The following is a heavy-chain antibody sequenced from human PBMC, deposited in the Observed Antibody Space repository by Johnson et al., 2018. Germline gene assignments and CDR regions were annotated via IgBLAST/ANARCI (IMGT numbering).Heavy chain of an antibody. Sequence: EVQLVESGGGLVQPGGSLRLSCAASGFTFSSYWMHWVRQAPGKGLVWVSRINSDGSSPSYADSVKGRFTMSRYNAKNTLYLKMNSLRAEDTAVDYCARALHITYYHFWSGYSLPEPDNKDAFDIWGQGTMVTVSS. V-gene: IGHV3-74*01. CDR2: INSDGSSP. D-gene: IGHD3-3*01. CDR3: ARALHITYYHFWSGYSLPEPDNKDAFDI. CDR1: GFTFSSYW. J-gene: IGHJ3*02.